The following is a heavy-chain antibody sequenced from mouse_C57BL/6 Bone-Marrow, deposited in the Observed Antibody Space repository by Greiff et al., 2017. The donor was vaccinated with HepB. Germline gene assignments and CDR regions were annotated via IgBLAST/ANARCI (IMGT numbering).Heavy chain of an antibody. CDR2: IRSKSNNYAT. J-gene: IGHJ2*01. Sequence: DVMLVESGGGLVQPKGSLKLSCAASGFSFNTYAMNWVRQAPGKGLEWVARIRSKSNNYATYYADSVKDRFTISRDDSESMLYLQMNNLKTEDTAMYYCVRGTTVFDYWGQGTTLTVSS. CDR3: VRGTTVFDY. CDR1: GFSFNTYA. D-gene: IGHD1-1*01. V-gene: IGHV10-1*01.